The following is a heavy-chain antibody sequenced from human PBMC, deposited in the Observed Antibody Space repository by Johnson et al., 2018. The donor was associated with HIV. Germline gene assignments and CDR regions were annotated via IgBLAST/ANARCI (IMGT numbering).Heavy chain of an antibody. V-gene: IGHV3-30*18. CDR1: GFTFSSYG. D-gene: IGHD1-26*01. J-gene: IGHJ3*02. Sequence: QVQLVESGGGVVQPGRSLRLSCAASGFTFSSYGIHWVRQAPGKGLEWVAVISYDGSNKYYADSVKGRFTISRDNSKNTLQLQMNSLRVEDTALYYCVKEGSESEQGIFDIWGQGTTVTVSS. CDR2: ISYDGSNK. CDR3: VKEGSESEQGIFDI.